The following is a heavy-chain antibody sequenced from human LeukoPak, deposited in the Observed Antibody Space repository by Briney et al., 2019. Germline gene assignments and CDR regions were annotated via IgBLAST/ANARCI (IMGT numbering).Heavy chain of an antibody. CDR1: GFTFSSYA. CDR3: AKASFYYGSVSYYKY. Sequence: GRSLRLSCAASGFTFSSYAMSWVRQAPGKGLEWVSAISGSGGSTYYADSVKGRFTISRDNSKNTLYLQMNSLRAEDTAVYYCAKASFYYGSVSYYKYWGQGTLVTVSS. V-gene: IGHV3-23*01. CDR2: ISGSGGST. J-gene: IGHJ4*02. D-gene: IGHD3-10*01.